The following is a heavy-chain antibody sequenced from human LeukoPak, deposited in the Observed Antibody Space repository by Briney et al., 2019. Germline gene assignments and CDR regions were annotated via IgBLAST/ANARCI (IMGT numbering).Heavy chain of an antibody. CDR2: ISSSSSTI. D-gene: IGHD1-1*01. V-gene: IGHV3-48*01. CDR1: GFTFSSYS. CDR3: ARDRREGTIPNYYYYYMDV. J-gene: IGHJ6*03. Sequence: PGGSLRLSCAASGFTFSSYSMNWVRQAPGKGLEWVSYISSSSSTIYYADSVKGRFTISRDNAKNSLYLQMKSLRAEDTAVYYCARDRREGTIPNYYYYYMDVWGKGTTVTVSS.